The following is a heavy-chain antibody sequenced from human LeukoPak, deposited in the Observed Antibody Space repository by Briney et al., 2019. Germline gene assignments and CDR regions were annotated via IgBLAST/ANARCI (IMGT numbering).Heavy chain of an antibody. CDR1: GGSISSGDYY. CDR3: ARGQGAGAMDFDY. J-gene: IGHJ4*02. V-gene: IGHV4-30-4*01. D-gene: IGHD6-19*01. Sequence: SETLSLTCTVSGGSISSGDYYWSWIRQPPGKGLEWIGYIYYSGSTYYNPSLKSRVTISVDTSKNQFSLKLSSVTAADTAVYYCARGQGAGAMDFDYWGQGTLVTVSS. CDR2: IYYSGST.